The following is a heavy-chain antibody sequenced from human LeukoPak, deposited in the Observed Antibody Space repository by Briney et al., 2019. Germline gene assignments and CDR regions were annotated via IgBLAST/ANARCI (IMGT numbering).Heavy chain of an antibody. V-gene: IGHV1-2*02. J-gene: IGHJ4*02. D-gene: IGHD4/OR15-4a*01. CDR2: IILNSGAS. CDR1: GYSFTAYY. Sequence: ASVTVSCKASGYSFTAYYMHWVRQAPGQGLEWMGWIILNSGASNCAQKFQGRVTMTRDTSIGTAYMELTRLTSDDTAVYFCARPHLMPTIPFDYWGQGTLVTVSS. CDR3: ARPHLMPTIPFDY.